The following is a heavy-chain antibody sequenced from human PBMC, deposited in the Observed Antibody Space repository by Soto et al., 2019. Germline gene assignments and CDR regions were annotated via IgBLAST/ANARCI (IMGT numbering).Heavy chain of an antibody. CDR3: ARLDYYDSSGHQRYFDL. CDR2: IYYSGST. CDR1: GGSISSGGYY. J-gene: IGHJ2*01. Sequence: QVQRQESGPGLVKPSQTLSLTCTVSGGSISSGGYYWSWIRQHPGKGLEWIGYIYYSGSTYYNPSLKSRVTISVDTSKNQFSLKLSSVTAADTAVYYCARLDYYDSSGHQRYFDLWGRGTLVTVSS. V-gene: IGHV4-31*03. D-gene: IGHD3-22*01.